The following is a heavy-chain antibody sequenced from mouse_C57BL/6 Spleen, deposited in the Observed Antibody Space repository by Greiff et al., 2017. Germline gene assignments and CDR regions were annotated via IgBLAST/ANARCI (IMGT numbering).Heavy chain of an antibody. J-gene: IGHJ4*01. Sequence: EVQLVESGAELVKPGASVKLSCTASGFNIKDYYMHWVKQRTEQGLEWIGRIDPEDGETKYAPKFQGKATITADTSSNTAYLQLSSLTSEDTAVYYCARWYYGSSYDYAMDYWGQGTSVTVSS. CDR2: IDPEDGET. CDR3: ARWYYGSSYDYAMDY. D-gene: IGHD1-1*01. CDR1: GFNIKDYY. V-gene: IGHV14-2*01.